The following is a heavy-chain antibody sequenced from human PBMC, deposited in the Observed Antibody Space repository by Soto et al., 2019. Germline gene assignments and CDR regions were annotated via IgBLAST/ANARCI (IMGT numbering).Heavy chain of an antibody. J-gene: IGHJ5*02. CDR1: GFTFSSYA. CDR2: ISYDGSNK. V-gene: IGHV3-30-3*01. CDR3: HLPHYFYSINWFDP. D-gene: IGHD6-13*01. Sequence: QVQLVESGGGVVQPVRSLRLSCAASGFTFSSYAMHWVRQAPGKGLEWVAVISYDGSNKYYADSVKGRFTISRDNSKNTLYLQMNSLRAEDTAVYYCHLPHYFYSINWFDPWGQGTLVTVSS.